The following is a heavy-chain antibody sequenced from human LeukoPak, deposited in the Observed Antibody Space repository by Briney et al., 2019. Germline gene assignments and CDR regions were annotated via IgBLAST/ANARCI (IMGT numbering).Heavy chain of an antibody. CDR1: GFKFNIYS. J-gene: IGHJ4*02. V-gene: IGHV3-21*01. D-gene: IGHD1-14*01. CDR2: ISSSSSYI. Sequence: GGSLRLSCEASGFKFNIYSMNWVRQAPGKGLEWVSSISSSSSYIYYADSVKGRFTISRDNAKNSLYLQMNSLRAEDTAVYYCARLLTQNLDYWGQGTLVTVSS. CDR3: ARLLTQNLDY.